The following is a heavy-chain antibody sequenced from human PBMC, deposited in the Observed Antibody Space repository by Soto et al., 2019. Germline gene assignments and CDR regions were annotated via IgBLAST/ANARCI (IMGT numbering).Heavy chain of an antibody. CDR2: ISHDGSYK. CDR1: GFSFTTYV. V-gene: IGHV3-30*18. D-gene: IGHD1-26*01. J-gene: IGHJ3*02. CDR3: AKGLLAIVGTTLPRDAFNI. Sequence: GGSLRLSCSASGFSFTTYVMHWVRQAPGKGLEWVAVISHDGSYKYYGDAVKGRFTISRDTSKNAVYLEMNSLRPEDTAVYYCAKGLLAIVGTTLPRDAFNIWGQGTMVTVSS.